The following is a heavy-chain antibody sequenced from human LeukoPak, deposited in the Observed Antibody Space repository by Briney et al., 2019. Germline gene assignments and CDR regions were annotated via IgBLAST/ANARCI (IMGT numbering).Heavy chain of an antibody. CDR2: ISSSSRTI. V-gene: IGHV3-48*01. J-gene: IGHJ4*02. Sequence: PGGSLRLSCAASGFTFSSYNMNWVRQAPGKGLEWVSYISSSSRTIYYADSVKGRFTISRDNAKNSLYLQMNSLRSDDTAVYYCARDLGHSYAIDYWGQGTLVTVSS. D-gene: IGHD5-18*01. CDR1: GFTFSSYN. CDR3: ARDLGHSYAIDY.